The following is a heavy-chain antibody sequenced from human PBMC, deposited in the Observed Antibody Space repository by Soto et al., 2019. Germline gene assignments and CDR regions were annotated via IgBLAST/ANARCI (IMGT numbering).Heavy chain of an antibody. CDR1: GGSISNGDYY. Sequence: SETLSLTCFVSGGSISNGDYYWSWIRQPPGKGLECLGFIYYSGSTSYNPSLRSRLTISVDRSENQFPLKLSSVTVADTAVYYCARAYGGYYYGMDAWGQGTTVTVSS. J-gene: IGHJ6*02. CDR3: ARAYGGYYYGMDA. CDR2: IYYSGST. D-gene: IGHD3-10*01. V-gene: IGHV4-30-4*01.